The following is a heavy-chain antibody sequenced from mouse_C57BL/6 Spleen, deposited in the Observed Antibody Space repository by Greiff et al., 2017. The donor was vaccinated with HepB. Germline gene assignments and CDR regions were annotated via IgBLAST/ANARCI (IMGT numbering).Heavy chain of an antibody. J-gene: IGHJ4*01. CDR2: ILPGSGST. V-gene: IGHV1-9*01. D-gene: IGHD1-1*01. CDR3: ARWGTTVVDYYAMYY. Sequence: VQLQQSGAELMKPGASVKLSCKATGYTFTGYWIEWVKQRPGHGLEWIGEILPGSGSTNYNEKFKGKATFTADTSSNTAYMQLSSLTTEDSASDYCARWGTTVVDYYAMYYWGQGTSVTVSS. CDR1: GYTFTGYW.